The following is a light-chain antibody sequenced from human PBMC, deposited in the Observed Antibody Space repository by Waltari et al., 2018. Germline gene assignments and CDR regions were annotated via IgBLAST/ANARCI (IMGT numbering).Light chain of an antibody. CDR3: ATWDDSPNGHWV. Sequence: QSVLTQPPSASGTPGQRVTISCSGRASNIGDNVVNWYQQFPGKAPKLVFYRNYQRPSGVPDRFSCSQSGTSASLAISGLQSEDEADYYCATWDDSPNGHWVFGGGTKVTVL. V-gene: IGLV1-44*01. CDR2: RNY. J-gene: IGLJ3*02. CDR1: ASNIGDNV.